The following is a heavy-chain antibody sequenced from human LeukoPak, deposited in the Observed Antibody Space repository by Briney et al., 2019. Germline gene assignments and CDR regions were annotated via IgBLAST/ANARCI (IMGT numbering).Heavy chain of an antibody. V-gene: IGHV3-66*01. CDR1: GFTVSSNY. CDR3: ARLSMVRGVYYFDY. D-gene: IGHD3-10*01. CDR2: IYSGGST. Sequence: PGGSLRLSCAASGFTVSSNYMSWVRQAPGKGLEWVSVIYSGGSTYYADSVKGRFTISRDNSKNTLYLQMNSLRAEDTAVYYCARLSMVRGVYYFDYWGQGTLVTVSS. J-gene: IGHJ4*02.